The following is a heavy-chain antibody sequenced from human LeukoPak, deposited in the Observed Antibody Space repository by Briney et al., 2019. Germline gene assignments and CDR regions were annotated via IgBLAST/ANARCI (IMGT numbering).Heavy chain of an antibody. Sequence: GESLRLSCAASGFTFSSYWMSWVRQAPGKGLEWVANIKQDGSAKYYVDSVKGRFTISRDNAKNSLYLQMNSLRAEDTAVYYCARQYCSGGSCLTYFDYWGQGTLVTVSS. J-gene: IGHJ4*02. CDR1: GFTFSSYW. CDR2: IKQDGSAK. V-gene: IGHV3-7*01. D-gene: IGHD2-15*01. CDR3: ARQYCSGGSCLTYFDY.